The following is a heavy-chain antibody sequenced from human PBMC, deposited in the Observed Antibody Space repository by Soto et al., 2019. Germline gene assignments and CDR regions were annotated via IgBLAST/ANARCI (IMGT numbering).Heavy chain of an antibody. Sequence: VGSLRLSFAASGFTFSSSGMHGVRQGPGKGLEWVAVISYDGSNKYYADSVKGRFTISRDNSKNTLYLQMNSLRAEDTAVYYCAKNAPYDSSGYYYYFDYWGQGTLVTVSS. CDR1: GFTFSSSG. CDR3: AKNAPYDSSGYYYYFDY. V-gene: IGHV3-30*18. D-gene: IGHD3-22*01. J-gene: IGHJ4*02. CDR2: ISYDGSNK.